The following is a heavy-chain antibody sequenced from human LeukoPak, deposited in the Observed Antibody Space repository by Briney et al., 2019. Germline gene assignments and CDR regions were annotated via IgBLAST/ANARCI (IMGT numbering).Heavy chain of an antibody. CDR1: GGSISSGRHY. V-gene: IGHV4-31*03. CDR2: MFYSGST. Sequence: SETLSLTCTVSGGSISSGRHYWTWIRQLPGKGLEWIGYMFYSGSTYYNPSLKSRVTISADTSQNQFSLKLNSATAADTAVYYCASRSPPGETGYFDSWGQGTLVTVSS. CDR3: ASRSPPGETGYFDS. J-gene: IGHJ4*02. D-gene: IGHD2-21*01.